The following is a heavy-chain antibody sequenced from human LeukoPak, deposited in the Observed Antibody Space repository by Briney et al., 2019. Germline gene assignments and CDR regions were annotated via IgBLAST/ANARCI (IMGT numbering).Heavy chain of an antibody. Sequence: SETLSLTCTVSGGSISSSSYYWGWIRQPPGKGLEWIGSIYYSGSTYYNPSLNSRVTISVNTSKNQFSLKLSSVTAADTAVYYCARVGPETAFDYWGQGTLVTVSS. V-gene: IGHV4-39*07. J-gene: IGHJ4*02. CDR3: ARVGPETAFDY. CDR2: IYYSGST. CDR1: GGSISSSSYY. D-gene: IGHD1-14*01.